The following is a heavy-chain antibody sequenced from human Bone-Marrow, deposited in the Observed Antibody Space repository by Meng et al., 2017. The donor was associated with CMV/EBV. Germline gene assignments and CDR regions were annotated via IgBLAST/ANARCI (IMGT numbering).Heavy chain of an antibody. CDR1: VFTFSDYY. CDR3: AGQTMAVDY. Sequence: VRVVDAGGGVVKPGVSLRLSCAASVFTFSDYYMSWIRRAPGKGLEWVSYISSSSSYTNYADSVKGRFTISRDNAKNSLYLQMNSLRAEDTVVYYCAGQTMAVDYWGQGTLVTVSS. V-gene: IGHV3-11*06. CDR2: ISSSSSYT. D-gene: IGHD4/OR15-4a*01. J-gene: IGHJ4*02.